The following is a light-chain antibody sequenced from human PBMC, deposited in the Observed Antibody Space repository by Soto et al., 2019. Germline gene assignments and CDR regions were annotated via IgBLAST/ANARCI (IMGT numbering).Light chain of an antibody. CDR2: AAS. Sequence: DIQMTQSPSSLSASVGDRVTITCRASQNINRYLNWYQQKPGKAPKLLIYAASTLQSGGPSRFSGSGSGTDFTLTISSLQPEDFATYSCQQSYSSPMYTFGQGTKLE. V-gene: IGKV1-39*01. CDR1: QNINRY. J-gene: IGKJ2*01. CDR3: QQSYSSPMYT.